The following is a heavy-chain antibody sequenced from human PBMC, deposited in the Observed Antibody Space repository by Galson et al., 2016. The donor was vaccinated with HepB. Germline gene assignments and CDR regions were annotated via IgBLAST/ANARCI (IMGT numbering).Heavy chain of an antibody. J-gene: IGHJ5*02. CDR2: ISYNGGT. Sequence: SETLSLTCTVSNASISSGLYYWGWIRQPPGKGLEWIASISYNGGTFYNPSLRSRVTISVDTSKNRFSLRLSSVTAADTAVYYCARPFLSGSGYYYVLGSWGQGTLVSVSS. V-gene: IGHV4-39*07. D-gene: IGHD3-22*01. CDR1: NASISSGLYY. CDR3: ARPFLSGSGYYYVLGS.